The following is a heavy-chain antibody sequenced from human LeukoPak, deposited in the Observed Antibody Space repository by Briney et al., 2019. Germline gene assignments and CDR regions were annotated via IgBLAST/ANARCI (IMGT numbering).Heavy chain of an antibody. J-gene: IGHJ4*02. CDR1: GFTFSSYS. D-gene: IGHD1-26*01. CDR2: ITTSSSYI. Sequence: GGSLRLSCAASGFTFSSYSMNWVRQAPGKGLEWVSSITTSSSYINYADSVKGRFTISRDNAKNSLYLQMNSLRAEDTAVYYCARGVVTYSGLFGYWGQGTLVTVSS. CDR3: ARGVVTYSGLFGY. V-gene: IGHV3-21*01.